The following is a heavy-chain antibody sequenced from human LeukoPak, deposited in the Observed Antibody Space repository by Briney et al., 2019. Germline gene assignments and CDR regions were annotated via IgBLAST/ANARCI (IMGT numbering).Heavy chain of an antibody. CDR2: ISYDGSNK. CDR1: GFTSSSYG. Sequence: PGGSLRLSCAASGFTSSSYGMHWVRQAPGKGLEWVAVISYDGSNKYYADSVKGRFTISRDNSKRTLYLQMNSLRAEDTAVYYCAKDRSFMVRTLDYWGQGTLVTVSS. CDR3: AKDRSFMVRTLDY. D-gene: IGHD3-10*01. J-gene: IGHJ4*02. V-gene: IGHV3-30*18.